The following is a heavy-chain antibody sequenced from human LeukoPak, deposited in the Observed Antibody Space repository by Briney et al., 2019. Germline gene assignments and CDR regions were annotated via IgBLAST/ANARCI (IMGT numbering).Heavy chain of an antibody. V-gene: IGHV4-59*01. Sequence: SETLSPTCTVSGVSISSYYWSWIRQPPGKGLEWLGYIYYSGSTNYNPSLKSRVTISVDTSKNQFSLKLNSVTAADTAVYYCARRPSGSGTYGFDPWGQGTLVTVSS. CDR2: IYYSGST. D-gene: IGHD3-10*01. J-gene: IGHJ5*02. CDR1: GVSISSYY. CDR3: ARRPSGSGTYGFDP.